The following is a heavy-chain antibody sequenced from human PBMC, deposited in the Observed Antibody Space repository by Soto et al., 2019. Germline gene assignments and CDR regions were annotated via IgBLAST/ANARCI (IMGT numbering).Heavy chain of an antibody. CDR3: SRDSPPPYSSSSLSYGMDV. D-gene: IGHD6-6*01. CDR2: IYYSGST. Sequence: PSETLSLTCTVSGGSISSGGYYWSWIRQHPGKGLEWIGYIYYSGSTYYNPSLKSRVTISVDTSKNQFSLKLSSVTAADTAVFYCSRDSPPPYSSSSLSYGMDVWGQGTTVTVSS. J-gene: IGHJ6*02. V-gene: IGHV4-31*03. CDR1: GGSISSGGYY.